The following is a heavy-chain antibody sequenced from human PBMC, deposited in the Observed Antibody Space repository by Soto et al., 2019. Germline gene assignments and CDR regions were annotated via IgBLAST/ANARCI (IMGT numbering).Heavy chain of an antibody. V-gene: IGHV3-33*01. CDR1: GFTFSRYG. CDR3: ARDRGSSWSSYYFDY. CDR2: IWYDGSNK. D-gene: IGHD6-13*01. J-gene: IGHJ4*02. Sequence: VQLLESGGGLVQPGGSLRLSCAASGFTFSRYGMHWVRQAPGKGLEWVAVIWYDGSNKYYADSVKGRFTISRDNSKNTLYLQMNSLRAEDTAVYYCARDRGSSWSSYYFDYWGQVTLVTVSS.